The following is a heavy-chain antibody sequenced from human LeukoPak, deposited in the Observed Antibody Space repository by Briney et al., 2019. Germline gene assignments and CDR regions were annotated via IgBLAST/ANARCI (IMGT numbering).Heavy chain of an antibody. D-gene: IGHD3-16*02. CDR1: GFTFSSYG. CDR3: ARVGSYRAYYFDY. V-gene: IGHV3-21*01. J-gene: IGHJ4*02. CDR2: ISSSSSYI. Sequence: PGTSLRLSCAASGFTFSSYGMNWVRQAPGKGLEWVSSISSSSSYIYYADSVKGRFAISRDNAKNSLYLQMNSLRAEDTAVYYCARVGSYRAYYFDYWGQGTLVTVSS.